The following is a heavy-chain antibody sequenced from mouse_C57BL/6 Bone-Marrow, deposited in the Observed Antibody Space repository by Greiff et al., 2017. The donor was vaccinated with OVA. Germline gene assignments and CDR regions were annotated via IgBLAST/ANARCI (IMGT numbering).Heavy chain of an antibody. Sequence: DVKLVESGGDLVKPGGSLKLSCAASGFTFSSYGMSWVRQTPDKRLEWVATISSGGSYTYYPDSVKGRFTISRDNAKNTLYLQMSSLKSEDTAMYYCARKVGYLYYYAMDYWGQGTSVTVSS. D-gene: IGHD2-2*01. CDR3: ARKVGYLYYYAMDY. CDR1: GFTFSSYG. V-gene: IGHV5-6*02. J-gene: IGHJ4*01. CDR2: ISSGGSYT.